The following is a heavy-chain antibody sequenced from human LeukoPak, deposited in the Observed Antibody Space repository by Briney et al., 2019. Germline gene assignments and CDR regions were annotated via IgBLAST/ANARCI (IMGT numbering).Heavy chain of an antibody. CDR2: ISGSGGST. Sequence: AGGSLRLSCAASGFTFSSYAMSWVRQAPGKGLEWVSAISGSGGSTYYADSVKGRFTISRDNSKNTLYLQMNSLRAEDTAVYYCAKALWSFSSFDYWGQGTLVTVSS. CDR1: GFTFSSYA. D-gene: IGHD3-10*01. J-gene: IGHJ4*02. CDR3: AKALWSFSSFDY. V-gene: IGHV3-23*01.